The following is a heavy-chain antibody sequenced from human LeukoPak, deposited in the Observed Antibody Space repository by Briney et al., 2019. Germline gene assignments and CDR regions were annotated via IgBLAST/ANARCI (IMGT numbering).Heavy chain of an antibody. D-gene: IGHD1-26*01. Sequence: PSDTLSLTCAVSGYSISSTNWWAWIRQPPGKGLEWIGYIYYTGSTYYNPSLKSRVTMSVATSKNQFSLNLSSVTAVDTAVYYCARPQGGNYRYWYFDLWGRGTLVTVSS. J-gene: IGHJ2*01. V-gene: IGHV4-28*01. CDR3: ARPQGGNYRYWYFDL. CDR1: GYSISSTNW. CDR2: IYYTGST.